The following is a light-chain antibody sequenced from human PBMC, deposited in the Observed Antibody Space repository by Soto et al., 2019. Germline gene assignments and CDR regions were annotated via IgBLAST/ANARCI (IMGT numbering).Light chain of an antibody. CDR2: GAS. CDR3: HQYYNWPPYT. V-gene: IGKV3-15*01. Sequence: IVMTQSPATLSVSPGERVTLSCRASETVRTNLAWFQQKPGQTPRLLIFGASTRATGIPTRFTGSGSETEFTLTIGSLQSDDLAVYYCHQYYNWPPYTFGQGTKLEIK. J-gene: IGKJ2*01. CDR1: ETVRTN.